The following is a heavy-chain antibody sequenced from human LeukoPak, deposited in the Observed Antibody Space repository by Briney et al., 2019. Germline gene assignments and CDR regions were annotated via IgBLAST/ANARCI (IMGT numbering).Heavy chain of an antibody. V-gene: IGHV3-33*01. J-gene: IGHJ4*02. D-gene: IGHD1-26*01. CDR3: ARDSIVGAMWLDY. CDR2: IWYDGSNK. CDR1: GFTFSSYG. Sequence: GGSLRLSCAASGFTFSSYGMHWVRQAPGKGLEWVAVIWYDGSNKYYADPVKGRFTISRDNSKNTLYLQMNSLRAEDTAVCYCARDSIVGAMWLDYWGQGTLVTVSS.